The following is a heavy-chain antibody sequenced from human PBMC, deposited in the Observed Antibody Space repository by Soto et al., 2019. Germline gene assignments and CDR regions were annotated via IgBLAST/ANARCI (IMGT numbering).Heavy chain of an antibody. Sequence: EVQLVESGGGLVQPGGSLRLSCAASGFSFSSYWMSWVPQAPGKGLEWVANIKQDGSAKYYVESVEGRFTISRDNAKNSLYLQMDSLRAEDTAVYYCAPWGGTCNSASCDGGYWGQGTLVTVSS. V-gene: IGHV3-7*01. D-gene: IGHD2-2*01. CDR3: APWGGTCNSASCDGGY. J-gene: IGHJ4*02. CDR1: GFSFSSYW. CDR2: IKQDGSAK.